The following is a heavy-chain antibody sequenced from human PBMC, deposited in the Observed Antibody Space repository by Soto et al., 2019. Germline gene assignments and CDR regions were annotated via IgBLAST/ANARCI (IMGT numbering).Heavy chain of an antibody. D-gene: IGHD5-18*01. CDR1: GYTFTSHG. V-gene: IGHV1-18*04. CDR2: ISAYNGNT. J-gene: IGHJ6*02. CDR3: ARVMKDTAMVIQDYYYGMDV. Sequence: GASVKVSCKASGYTFTSHGISWVRQAPGQGLEWMGWISAYNGNTNYAQKLQGRVTMTTDTSTSTAYMELRSLRSDDTAVYYCARVMKDTAMVIQDYYYGMDVWGQGTTVTVSS.